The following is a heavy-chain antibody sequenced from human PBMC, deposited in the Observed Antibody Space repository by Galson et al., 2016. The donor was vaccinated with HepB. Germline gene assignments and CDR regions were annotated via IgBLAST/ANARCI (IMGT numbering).Heavy chain of an antibody. D-gene: IGHD3-16*01. CDR1: GGPISGAY. CDR3: ARSGGCAGMH. J-gene: IGHJ1*01. CDR2: MRDSGNT. V-gene: IGHV4-59*08. Sequence: SETLSLTCSVSGGPISGAYWSWTRQPPGKGLEWIAYMRDSGNTNYNPSLKSRATISVDTSINQFSLRLSSVTAGDTAVYYCARSGGCAGMHWGQGTLVTVSS.